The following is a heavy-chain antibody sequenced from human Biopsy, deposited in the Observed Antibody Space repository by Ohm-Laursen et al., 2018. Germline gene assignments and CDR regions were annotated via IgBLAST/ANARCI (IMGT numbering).Heavy chain of an antibody. CDR2: IISVHDMA. V-gene: IGHV1-69*04. J-gene: IGHJ4*02. CDR3: AKRGVERGRPLAY. CDR1: GGTFTRYA. Sequence: GSSVKVSCKASGGTFTRYAMHWVRQAPGQGLEWIGRIISVHDMANYAQKFQGRVTITADKSTSTAYMELRNLRSEDTAVYYCAKRGVERGRPLAYWGQGTLVTVSS. D-gene: IGHD1-1*01.